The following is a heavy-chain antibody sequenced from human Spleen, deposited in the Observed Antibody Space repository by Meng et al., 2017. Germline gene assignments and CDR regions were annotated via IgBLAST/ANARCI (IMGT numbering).Heavy chain of an antibody. CDR2: INHSGST. CDR1: GGSVSDYD. Sequence: VQLQQSGAGLLKPSETLALTCVGSGGSVSDYDWSWSRQPPGEGLEWIGEINHSGSTNYNPSLESRATISVDTSQNNLSLKLSSVTAADSAVYDCARGPTTMAHDFDYWGQGTLVTVSS. CDR3: ARGPTTMAHDFDY. V-gene: IGHV4-34*01. D-gene: IGHD4-11*01. J-gene: IGHJ4*02.